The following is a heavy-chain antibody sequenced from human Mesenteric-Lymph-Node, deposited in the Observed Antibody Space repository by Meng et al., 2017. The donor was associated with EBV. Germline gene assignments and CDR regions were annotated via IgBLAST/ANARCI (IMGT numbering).Heavy chain of an antibody. CDR2: ILLSGST. V-gene: IGHV4-4*02. Sequence: QESGPGPVPPLRPSSLTSSVCAGSIRSTTWWSWVCQRPLTGLEPIGEILLSGSTRYNPSPMSRFHISLADYTYQFSLHLTPVSAPDPATAECSCVPQGDGSTPQQFDYWGQGSLVTVSS. CDR1: AGSIRSTTW. J-gene: IGHJ4*02. D-gene: IGHD6-13*01. CDR3: SCVPQGDGSTPQQFDY.